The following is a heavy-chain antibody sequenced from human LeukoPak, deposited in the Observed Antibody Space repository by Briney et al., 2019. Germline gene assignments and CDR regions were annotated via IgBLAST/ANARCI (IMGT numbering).Heavy chain of an antibody. CDR3: ARVKDYYDSSGGY. CDR1: GFTFSNYA. D-gene: IGHD3-22*01. J-gene: IGHJ4*02. CDR2: ISGSGGST. V-gene: IGHV3-23*01. Sequence: GGSLRLSCAASGFTFSNYAMSWVRQAPGKGLEWVSGISGSGGSTYYADSVKGRFTISRDNAKNSLYLQMNSLRAEDTAVYYCARVKDYYDSSGGYWGQGTLVTVSS.